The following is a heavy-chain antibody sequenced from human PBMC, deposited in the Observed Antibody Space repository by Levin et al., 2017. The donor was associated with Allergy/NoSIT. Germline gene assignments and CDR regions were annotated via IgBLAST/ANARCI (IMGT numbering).Heavy chain of an antibody. Sequence: ASVKVSCEAAGYTFTDHYMHWVRQAPGQGLEWMGWVNRNSGDTHYAQKFQDRVTMTRDTSITTAYIEVSSLRFDDTALYFCARNDYGDYVQNFDYWGQGTLVTVSS. D-gene: IGHD4-17*01. J-gene: IGHJ4*02. V-gene: IGHV1-2*02. CDR3: ARNDYGDYVQNFDY. CDR2: VNRNSGDT. CDR1: GYTFTDHY.